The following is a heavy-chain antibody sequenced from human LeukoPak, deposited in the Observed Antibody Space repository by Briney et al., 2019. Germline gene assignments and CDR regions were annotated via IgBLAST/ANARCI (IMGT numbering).Heavy chain of an antibody. CDR1: GLTVRSNY. D-gene: IGHD6-13*01. Sequence: GGSLRLSCAASGLTVRSNYMGWVRQAPGKGLEWVSVIHSGGNTYYADSVKGRFTISRDNSRNTMYLQMNSLRAEDTAVYYCARCDSSRWNGIDYWGQETLVTVSS. CDR3: ARCDSSRWNGIDY. V-gene: IGHV3-53*01. CDR2: IHSGGNT. J-gene: IGHJ4*02.